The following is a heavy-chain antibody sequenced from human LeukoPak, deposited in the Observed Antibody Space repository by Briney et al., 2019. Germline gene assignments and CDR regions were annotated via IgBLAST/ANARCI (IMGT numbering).Heavy chain of an antibody. J-gene: IGHJ6*02. CDR3: ARAWYYYGMDV. CDR1: GRSISSYY. CDR2: IYYSGST. V-gene: IGHV4-59*01. Sequence: SETLSLTCTVSGRSISSYYWSWIRQPPGKGLEWIGYIYYSGSTNYNPSLKSRVTISVDTSKNQFSLKLSSVTAADTAVYYCARAWYYYGMDVWGQGTTVTVSS.